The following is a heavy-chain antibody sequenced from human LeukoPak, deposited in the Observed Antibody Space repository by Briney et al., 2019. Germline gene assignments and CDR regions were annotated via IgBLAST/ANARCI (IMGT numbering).Heavy chain of an antibody. J-gene: IGHJ3*02. CDR2: ISGSGGST. V-gene: IGHV3-23*01. Sequence: GGSLRLSCAASGFTFSSYAMSWVRQAPGKGLEWVSAISGSGGSTYYADSVKGRFTISRDNSKNTLYLQMNSLRAEDTAVYYCAKDNVVWWELRYGTIDAFDIWGQGTMVTVSS. D-gene: IGHD1-26*01. CDR3: AKDNVVWWELRYGTIDAFDI. CDR1: GFTFSSYA.